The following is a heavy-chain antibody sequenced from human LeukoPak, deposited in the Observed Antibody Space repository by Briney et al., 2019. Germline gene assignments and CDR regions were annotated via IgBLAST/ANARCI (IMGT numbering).Heavy chain of an antibody. CDR3: ARDLGLGLDY. CDR1: GGSISSYY. D-gene: IGHD3/OR15-3a*01. Sequence: PSETLSLTCTVSGGSISSYYWSWMRQPPGKGLEWIGYIYYSGSTNYNPSLKSRVTISVDTSKNQFSLKLSSVTAADTAVYYCARDLGLGLDYWGQGTLVTVSS. CDR2: IYYSGST. V-gene: IGHV4-59*13. J-gene: IGHJ4*02.